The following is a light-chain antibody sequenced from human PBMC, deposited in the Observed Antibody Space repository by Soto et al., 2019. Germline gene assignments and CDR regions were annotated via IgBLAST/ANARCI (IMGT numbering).Light chain of an antibody. CDR3: QQYNKWPLT. CDR2: GAS. Sequence: EIVMTQSPATLSVSPGERATLSCRASQSVSSNLAWYQQKPGQAPRLLIYGASTRATDIPARFSGSGSGTEFTLTNSSLHSEDFAVYYCQQYNKWPLTFGPGTKVDIK. CDR1: QSVSSN. J-gene: IGKJ3*01. V-gene: IGKV3-15*01.